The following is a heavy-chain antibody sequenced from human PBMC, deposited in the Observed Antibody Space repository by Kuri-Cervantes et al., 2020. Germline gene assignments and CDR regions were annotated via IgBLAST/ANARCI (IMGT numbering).Heavy chain of an antibody. CDR3: ARLRGGYDFDY. CDR1: GFTFSSYS. Sequence: GGSLRLSCAASGFTFSSYSMNWVRQAPGKGLEWVSYISSSSSTIYYADSVKGRFTISRDNAKNSLFLQMHSLRVEDTAIYYCARLRGGYDFDYWGQGTLVTVSS. J-gene: IGHJ4*02. D-gene: IGHD3-22*01. CDR2: ISSSSSTI. V-gene: IGHV3-48*04.